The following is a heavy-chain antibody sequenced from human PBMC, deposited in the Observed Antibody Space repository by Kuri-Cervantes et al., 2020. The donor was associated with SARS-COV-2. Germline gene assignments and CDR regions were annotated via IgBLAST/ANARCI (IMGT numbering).Heavy chain of an antibody. J-gene: IGHJ5*02. V-gene: IGHV1-58*02. Sequence: SVKVSCKASGSTFSGSAIQWVRQARGQRLEWIGLIVVGSGNTDYAREFQERVTITRDMSTTTVYMELSGLRSDDTAMYYCAPFYYRSINNWSDPWGQGTQVTVSS. CDR2: IVVGSGNT. CDR3: APFYYRSINNWSDP. CDR1: GSTFSGSA. D-gene: IGHD3-10*01.